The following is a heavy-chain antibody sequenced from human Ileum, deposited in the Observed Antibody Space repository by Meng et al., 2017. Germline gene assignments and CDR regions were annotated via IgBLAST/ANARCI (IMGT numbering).Heavy chain of an antibody. Sequence: QVQLQESGPRLVKPSQTLSLTCNVSVGSISSGDYYWSWVRQSPGKGPEWIGYIYSNGNTYSNPSLRGRLMISIDTSKNQFSLKLSSVTAADTAVYYCARAPKYCTNAVCSRPLDSWGQGTLVTVSS. CDR2: IYSNGNT. CDR1: VGSISSGDYY. V-gene: IGHV4-30-4*01. D-gene: IGHD2-8*01. CDR3: ARAPKYCTNAVCSRPLDS. J-gene: IGHJ4*02.